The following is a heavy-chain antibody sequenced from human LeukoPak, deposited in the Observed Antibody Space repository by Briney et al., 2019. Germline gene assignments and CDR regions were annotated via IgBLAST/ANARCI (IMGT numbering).Heavy chain of an antibody. Sequence: SVKVSCKASGGTFSSYAISWVRQAPGQGLEWMGEIIPIFGTANYAQKFQGRVTITADESTSTAYMELSSLRSEDTAVYYCAGLEPPDYYYYGMDVWGKGTTVTVSS. CDR2: IIPIFGTA. D-gene: IGHD1-1*01. CDR3: AGLEPPDYYYYGMDV. CDR1: GGTFSSYA. V-gene: IGHV1-69*13. J-gene: IGHJ6*04.